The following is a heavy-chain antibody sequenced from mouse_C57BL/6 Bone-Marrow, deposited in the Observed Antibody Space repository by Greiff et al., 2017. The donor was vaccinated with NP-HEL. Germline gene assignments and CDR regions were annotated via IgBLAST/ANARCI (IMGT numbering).Heavy chain of an antibody. J-gene: IGHJ1*03. CDR3: VYDGYYRDIDV. V-gene: IGHV1-69*01. D-gene: IGHD2-3*01. CDR1: GYTFTSYW. Sequence: QVQLQQPGAELVMPGASVKLSCKASGYTFTSYWMHWVKQRPGQGLEWIGEIDPSDSYTNYNQKFKGKSTLTVDKSSSTAYMQLSSLTSEDSAVYYCVYDGYYRDIDVWGKGTTVTVSS. CDR2: IDPSDSYT.